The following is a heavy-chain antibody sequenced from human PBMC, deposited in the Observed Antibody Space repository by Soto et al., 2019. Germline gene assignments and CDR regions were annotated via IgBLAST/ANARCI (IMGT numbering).Heavy chain of an antibody. J-gene: IGHJ4*02. D-gene: IGHD3-16*01. V-gene: IGHV3-23*01. CDR2: ISASGGST. CDR1: GFIFYSHA. CDR3: AKDMGAGYFDY. Sequence: GGSLRLSCAASGFIFYSHAMRWVRQAPGKGLEWVSGISASGGSTNYADSVKGRFTISRDNSKNTLYLQMNSLRVEDTAVYYCAKDMGAGYFDYWGQGTPVTVSS.